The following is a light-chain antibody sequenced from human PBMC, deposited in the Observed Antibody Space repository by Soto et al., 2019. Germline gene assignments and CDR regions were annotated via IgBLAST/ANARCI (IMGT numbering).Light chain of an antibody. J-gene: IGLJ1*01. V-gene: IGLV2-11*01. Sequence: QSALTQPRSVSGSPGQSLTISRTGTSSDVGGYNYVSWYQQYPGKVPKLMIYDVTKRPSGVPDRFSGSKSGNTASLTISGLQAEDEADYYCCSHAGSYTYVFGTGTKVTVL. CDR3: CSHAGSYTYV. CDR2: DVT. CDR1: SSDVGGYNY.